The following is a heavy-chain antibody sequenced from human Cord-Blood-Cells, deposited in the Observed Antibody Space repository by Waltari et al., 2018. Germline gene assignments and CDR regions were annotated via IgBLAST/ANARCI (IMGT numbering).Heavy chain of an antibody. D-gene: IGHD3-22*01. CDR2: INHSGST. CDR3: ATSPVILGSGYTYYFDY. V-gene: IGHV4-34*01. J-gene: IGHJ4*02. Sequence: QVQLQQWGAGLLKPSETLSLTCAVYGGSFSGYYWSLIRPPPGKGLEWIGEINHSGSTNYSPSLKSRVTISVDTSKNQFSLKLSSVTAADTAVYYCATSPVILGSGYTYYFDYWGQGTLVTVSS. CDR1: GGSFSGYY.